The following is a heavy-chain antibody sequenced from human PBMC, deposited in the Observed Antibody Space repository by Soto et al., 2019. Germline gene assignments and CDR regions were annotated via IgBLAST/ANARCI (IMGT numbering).Heavy chain of an antibody. CDR3: ARALPAATGWFDP. D-gene: IGHD2-2*01. V-gene: IGHV4-30-4*01. J-gene: IGHJ5*02. CDR2: IYYSGST. Sequence: SETLSLTCTVSGGSISSGDYYWSWIRQPPGKGLEWIGYIYYSGSTYYNPSLKSRVTISVDTSKNQFSLKLSSVTAADTAVYYCARALPAATGWFDPWGQGTLVTVSS. CDR1: GGSISSGDYY.